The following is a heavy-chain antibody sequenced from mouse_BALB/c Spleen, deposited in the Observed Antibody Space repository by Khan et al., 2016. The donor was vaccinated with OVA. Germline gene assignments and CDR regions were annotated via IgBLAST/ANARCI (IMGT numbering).Heavy chain of an antibody. Sequence: QVQLQQSGAELAKPGASVKMSCTASGFNFTATCLHWVKQRPGQGLEWIGCITPASGYTQYDAKFKGRATLSADTSSSTSYMQLSSLTSDDSAVYYCTRESIEDWGAGTTLTVAS. J-gene: IGHJ2*01. V-gene: IGHV1-7*01. CDR3: TRESIED. CDR1: GFNFTATC. CDR2: ITPASGYT.